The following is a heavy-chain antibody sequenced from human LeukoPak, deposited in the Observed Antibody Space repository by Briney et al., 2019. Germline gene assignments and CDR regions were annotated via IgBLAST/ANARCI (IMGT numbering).Heavy chain of an antibody. Sequence: GEPLKISCKGSVYSFTSYCIGWVRQMPGKGLEWMGISYPGDSDTRYSPSFQSQVTISADKSISTASLQWSSLKASDTAMYYCARQSSSYDILTGYSTNNWFDPWGQGTLVTVSS. CDR1: VYSFTSYC. CDR3: ARQSSSYDILTGYSTNNWFDP. D-gene: IGHD3-9*01. CDR2: SYPGDSDT. J-gene: IGHJ5*02. V-gene: IGHV5-51*01.